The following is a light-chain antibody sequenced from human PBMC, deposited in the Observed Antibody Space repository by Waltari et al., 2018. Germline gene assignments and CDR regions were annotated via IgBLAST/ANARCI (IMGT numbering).Light chain of an antibody. CDR1: QRVSTW. CDR3: QQYGIYRA. CDR2: RAS. V-gene: IGKV1-5*03. Sequence: DVQMTQSPSTLSASVGDRVNITCRASQRVSTWLAWYQQKPGKAPNLLIYRASTLETGVPSRFSGSGSGTEFTLTISSLQPDDFATYYCQQYGIYRAFGQGTKVDIK. J-gene: IGKJ1*01.